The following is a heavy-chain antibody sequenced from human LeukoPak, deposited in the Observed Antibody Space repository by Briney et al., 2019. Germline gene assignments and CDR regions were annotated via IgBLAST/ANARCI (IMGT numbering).Heavy chain of an antibody. V-gene: IGHV3-23*01. CDR1: GFTLSSYA. CDR3: AKDTSGTPNAYFDY. Sequence: GGSLRLSCAASGFTLSSYAMSWVRQAPGKGLEWVSAISDSGNTYYADSVKGRFTISRDNSKNTLYLQMNSLRAEDTAVYYCAKDTSGTPNAYFDYWGQGTLVTVSS. D-gene: IGHD1-26*01. CDR2: ISDSGNT. J-gene: IGHJ4*02.